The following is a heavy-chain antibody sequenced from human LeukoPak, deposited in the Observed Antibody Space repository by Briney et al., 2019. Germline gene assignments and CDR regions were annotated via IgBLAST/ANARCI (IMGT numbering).Heavy chain of an antibody. D-gene: IGHD2-2*01. Sequence: GGSLRLSCAASGFTFSSYWMHWVRQAPGKRLVWVSRINTDGSSTSYADSVKGRFTISRDNAKNTLYLQMNSLRAEDTAVYYCARAPAAYFDYWSQGTLVTVSS. V-gene: IGHV3-74*01. CDR3: ARAPAAYFDY. CDR1: GFTFSSYW. CDR2: INTDGSST. J-gene: IGHJ4*02.